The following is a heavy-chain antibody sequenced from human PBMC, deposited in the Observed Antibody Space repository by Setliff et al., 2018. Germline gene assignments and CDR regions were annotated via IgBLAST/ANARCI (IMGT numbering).Heavy chain of an antibody. V-gene: IGHV3-NL1*01. CDR1: GFTSSHYG. J-gene: IGHJ3*02. CDR3: AREHRGSYSSAFDI. D-gene: IGHD1-26*01. Sequence: GGSLRLSCATSGFTSSHYGMHWVRQAPGKGLEWVSAMSASGTSTYHADSVKGRFTIFRDNAKNTLYLQMNSLRAEDTAVYYCAREHRGSYSSAFDIWGQGSMVTVSS. CDR2: MSASGTST.